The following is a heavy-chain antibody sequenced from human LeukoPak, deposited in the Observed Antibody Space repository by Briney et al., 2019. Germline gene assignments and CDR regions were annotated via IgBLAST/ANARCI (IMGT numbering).Heavy chain of an antibody. CDR1: GFSFSTST. V-gene: IGHV3-21*01. CDR3: VRGDYRDY. D-gene: IGHD5-12*01. J-gene: IGHJ4*02. CDR2: IGSTSRDK. Sequence: GGSLRLSCAGSGFSFSTSTMNWVRQAPGKGLEWVSSIGSTSRDKYFVGSVRGRFTISRDDAKNSLYLEMNSLRADDTAVYYCVRGDYRDYWGQGTLVTVSS.